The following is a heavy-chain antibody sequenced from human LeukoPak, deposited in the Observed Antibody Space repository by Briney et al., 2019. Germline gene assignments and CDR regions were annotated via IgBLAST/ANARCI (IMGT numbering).Heavy chain of an antibody. Sequence: ASVKVSCKASGYTFTCYYMHWVRQAPGQGLEWMGWINPNSGGTNYAQKFQGRVTMTRDTSISTAYMELSRLRFDDTAVYFCARDPRIAVAGKYFDYWGQGTLVAVSS. D-gene: IGHD6-19*01. CDR1: GYTFTCYY. J-gene: IGHJ4*02. V-gene: IGHV1-2*02. CDR2: INPNSGGT. CDR3: ARDPRIAVAGKYFDY.